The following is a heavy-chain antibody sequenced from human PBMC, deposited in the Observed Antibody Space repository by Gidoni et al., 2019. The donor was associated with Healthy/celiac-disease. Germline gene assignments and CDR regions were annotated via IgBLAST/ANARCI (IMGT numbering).Heavy chain of an antibody. CDR3: ARGPSSGWYEDDY. CDR2: ISYDGSNK. D-gene: IGHD6-19*01. V-gene: IGHV3-30*01. J-gene: IGHJ4*02. Sequence: QVQLVESGGGVVQPGRSLRLSCAASGFTFSSYAMHWVRQAPGKGLEWVAVISYDGSNKYYADSVKGRFTISRDNSKNTLYLQMNSLRAEDTAVYYCARGPSSGWYEDDYWGQGTLVTVSS. CDR1: GFTFSSYA.